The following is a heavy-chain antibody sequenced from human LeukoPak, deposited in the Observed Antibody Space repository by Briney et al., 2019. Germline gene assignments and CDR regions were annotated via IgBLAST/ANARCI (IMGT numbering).Heavy chain of an antibody. Sequence: SETLSLTCTVSGGSISSFYWSWIRQPPGKGLEWIGYIYYSGSTNYNPSFKSRVTISVDTSKNQFSLKLSSVTAADTAVYYCARGAYGTPDYWGQGTLVTVSS. CDR3: ARGAYGTPDY. V-gene: IGHV4-59*01. D-gene: IGHD4-17*01. J-gene: IGHJ4*02. CDR1: GGSISSFY. CDR2: IYYSGST.